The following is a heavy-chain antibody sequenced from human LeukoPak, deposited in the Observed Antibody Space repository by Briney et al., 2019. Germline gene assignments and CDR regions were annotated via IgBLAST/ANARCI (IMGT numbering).Heavy chain of an antibody. J-gene: IGHJ4*02. CDR1: GGSISSGDYY. D-gene: IGHD2-2*02. CDR2: IYYSGST. Sequence: SETLSLTCTVSGGSISSGDYYWSWIRQPPGKGLEWIGYIYYSGSTYYNPSLKSRVTISVDTSKNQFSLELSSVTAADTAVYYCARDEPAAIGYWGQGTLVTVSS. CDR3: ARDEPAAIGY. V-gene: IGHV4-30-4*08.